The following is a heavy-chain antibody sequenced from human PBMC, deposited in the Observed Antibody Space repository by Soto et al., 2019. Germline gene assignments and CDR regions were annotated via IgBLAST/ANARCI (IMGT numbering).Heavy chain of an antibody. V-gene: IGHV3-23*01. J-gene: IGHJ3*02. D-gene: IGHD2-15*01. CDR2: ISGSGGST. CDR1: GFTFSSYA. Sequence: GGSLRLSCAASGFTFSSYAMSWVRQAPGKGLEWVSAISGSGGSTYYADSVKGRFTISRDNTKNTLYLQMNSLRAEDTAVYYCAKVEYCSGGSCYFGAFDIWGQGTMVTVS. CDR3: AKVEYCSGGSCYFGAFDI.